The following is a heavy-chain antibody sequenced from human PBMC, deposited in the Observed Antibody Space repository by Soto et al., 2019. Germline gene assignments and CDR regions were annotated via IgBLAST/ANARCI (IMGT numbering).Heavy chain of an antibody. Sequence: GSLRLSCAASGFTVSSNYMSWVRQAPGKGLEWVSVIYSGGSTYYADSVKGRFTISRHNSKNTLYLQMNSLRAEDTAVYYCARETAGTPHAFDIWGQGTMVTVSS. D-gene: IGHD1-1*01. CDR2: IYSGGST. V-gene: IGHV3-53*04. J-gene: IGHJ3*02. CDR1: GFTVSSNY. CDR3: ARETAGTPHAFDI.